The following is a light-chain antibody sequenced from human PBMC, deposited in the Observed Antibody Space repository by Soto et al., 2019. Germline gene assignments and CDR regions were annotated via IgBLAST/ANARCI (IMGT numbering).Light chain of an antibody. CDR1: QSVSSS. Sequence: EILLTQSPATLSFSPGERATLSCGASQSVSSSLAWYQQKPGQAPRLLIYDASNRATGIPARFSGSGSGTDFTLTISSLEPEDFGIYYCQQYGSSPRTFGQGSKVDIK. CDR2: DAS. CDR3: QQYGSSPRT. V-gene: IGKV3-11*01. J-gene: IGKJ1*01.